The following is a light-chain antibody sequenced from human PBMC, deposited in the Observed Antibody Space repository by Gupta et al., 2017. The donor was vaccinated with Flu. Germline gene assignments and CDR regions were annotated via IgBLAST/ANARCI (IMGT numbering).Light chain of an antibody. J-gene: IGKJ3*01. CDR3: QQYGTSAFT. V-gene: IGKV3-20*01. CDR2: GAS. Sequence: RATLSCRASQSISRSYLAWYQQNPGHAPRLLIYGASSRATGIPYSFSGSGSGTDSTLTISRLEPEDFALYYCQQYGTSAFTFGPGTKVDIK. CDR1: QSISRSY.